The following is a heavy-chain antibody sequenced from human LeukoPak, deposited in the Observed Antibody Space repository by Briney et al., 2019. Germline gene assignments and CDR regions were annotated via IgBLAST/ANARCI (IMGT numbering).Heavy chain of an antibody. CDR3: ARDIVVVPAAIDYFDY. V-gene: IGHV4-59*01. CDR2: IYYSGST. CDR1: GGSISSYY. J-gene: IGHJ4*02. D-gene: IGHD2-2*01. Sequence: SETLSLTCTVSGGSISSYYWSWIRQPPGKGLEWIGYIYYSGSTNHNPSLKSRVTISVDTSKNQFSLKLSSVTAADTAVYYCARDIVVVPAAIDYFDYWGQGTLVTVSS.